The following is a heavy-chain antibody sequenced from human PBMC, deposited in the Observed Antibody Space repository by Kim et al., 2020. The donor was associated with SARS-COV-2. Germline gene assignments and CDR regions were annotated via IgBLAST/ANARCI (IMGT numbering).Heavy chain of an antibody. CDR2: IYYSGSS. J-gene: IGHJ6*02. D-gene: IGHD2-15*01. Sequence: SETLSLTCTVSGGSISSSSYYWGWIRQPPGKGLEWIGSIYYSGSSYYNPSLKSRVTISVDTSKNQFSLKLSSVTAADTAGYYCATSLGYCSGGSCYHYGLDVWGQGTTVTVSS. CDR1: GGSISSSSYY. CDR3: ATSLGYCSGGSCYHYGLDV. V-gene: IGHV4-39*01.